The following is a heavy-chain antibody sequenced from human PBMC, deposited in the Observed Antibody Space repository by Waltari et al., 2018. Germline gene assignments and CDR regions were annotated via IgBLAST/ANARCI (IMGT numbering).Heavy chain of an antibody. CDR1: GGSMSRYY. D-gene: IGHD3-22*01. CDR2: IYPSGDT. V-gene: IGHV4-4*07. CDR3: ATAVGYYDSSGYYFAKYSMDV. Sequence: VQLQESGPGLVRPSETLCLTCTVSGGSMSRYYWSWVRQPAGKGLEWIRRIYPSGDTNYHPPLKRRVTMSEDTSEHQFSMILTSVTAADTAVYYCATAVGYYDSSGYYFAKYSMDVWGKGTTVTISS. J-gene: IGHJ6*03.